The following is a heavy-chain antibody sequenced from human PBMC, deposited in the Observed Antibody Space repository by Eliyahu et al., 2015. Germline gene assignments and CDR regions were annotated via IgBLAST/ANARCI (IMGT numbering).Heavy chain of an antibody. J-gene: IGHJ4*02. CDR1: GGTFSXXA. V-gene: IGHV1-69*01. Sequence: QVQLVQSGAEVKKPGXSVKVSXKASGGTFSXXAXXXVRQAPGQGLEWMGGIIPIFGTANYAQKFQGRVTITADESTSTAYMELSSLRSEDTAVYYCARTLIREDTMIPGGFDYWGQGTLVTVSS. CDR2: IIPIFGTA. CDR3: ARTLIREDTMIPGGFDY. D-gene: IGHD3-22*01.